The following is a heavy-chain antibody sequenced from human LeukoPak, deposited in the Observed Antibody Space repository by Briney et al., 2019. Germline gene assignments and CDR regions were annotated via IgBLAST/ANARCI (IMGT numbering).Heavy chain of an antibody. J-gene: IGHJ4*02. D-gene: IGHD3-22*01. CDR1: GFTFSGYS. Sequence: GGSLRLSCTASGFTFSGYSMNWIRQAPGKGLEWVSSFGTRSTSVYHAGSVKGRFAISRDNAKNSLYLQMNSLRAEDTALYHCAREVSEGFDFWGQGTLVTVSS. CDR2: FGTRSTSV. CDR3: AREVSEGFDF. V-gene: IGHV3-21*01.